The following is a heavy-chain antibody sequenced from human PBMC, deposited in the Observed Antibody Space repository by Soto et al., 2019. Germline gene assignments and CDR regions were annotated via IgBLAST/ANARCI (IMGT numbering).Heavy chain of an antibody. Sequence: EVLLLESGGGLVQPGGSLRLSCAASGFTFSSYGMNWVRQAPGKGLEWVSEISGSGGSTYYADSVKGRFTISRDNSKSTVYLQMNSLRAEDTAVYYCAKQYCSGRTCYGYFDYWGQGTLVTVSS. CDR1: GFTFSSYG. V-gene: IGHV3-23*01. CDR2: ISGSGGST. J-gene: IGHJ4*02. D-gene: IGHD2-15*01. CDR3: AKQYCSGRTCYGYFDY.